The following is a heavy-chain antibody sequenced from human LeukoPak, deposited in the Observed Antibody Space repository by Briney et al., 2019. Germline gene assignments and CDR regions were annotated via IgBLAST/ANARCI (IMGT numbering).Heavy chain of an antibody. Sequence: GGSLRLSCAVSGFTFSDYNMNWVRQAPGKGLEWISYITSSGSAKYYADSVRGRFTISRDNAKNSLFLQMNSLRVGDTAVYFCARDSPPGGDSYGFSWGQGTLVTVSS. D-gene: IGHD5-18*01. CDR1: GFTFSDYN. J-gene: IGHJ5*02. CDR3: ARDSPPGGDSYGFS. CDR2: ITSSGSAK. V-gene: IGHV3-48*04.